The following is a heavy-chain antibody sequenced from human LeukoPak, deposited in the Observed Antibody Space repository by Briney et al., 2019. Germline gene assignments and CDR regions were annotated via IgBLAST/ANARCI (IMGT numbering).Heavy chain of an antibody. D-gene: IGHD3-10*01. CDR3: ARDLRITMVRGVILPNWFDP. CDR1: GGSISSSSYY. Sequence: PSETLSLTCTVSGGSISSSSYYWGWIRQPPGKGLEWIGSIYYSGSTYYNPSLKSRVTISVDTSKNQFSLKLSSVTAADTAVYYCARDLRITMVRGVILPNWFDPWGQGTLVTVSS. CDR2: IYYSGST. V-gene: IGHV4-39*07. J-gene: IGHJ5*02.